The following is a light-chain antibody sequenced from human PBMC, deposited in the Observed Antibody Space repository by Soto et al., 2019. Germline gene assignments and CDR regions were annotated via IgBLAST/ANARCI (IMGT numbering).Light chain of an antibody. Sequence: DIQMTQSPSTLSASVGDRVTITCRASQSIGSWLAWYQQKPGKAPKLLIYDVSNLESGVPSRFSGSGSGTEFTLTISSLQPDDVATYYCQQYNTFWTFGQGTKVDIK. V-gene: IGKV1-5*01. J-gene: IGKJ1*01. CDR2: DVS. CDR1: QSIGSW. CDR3: QQYNTFWT.